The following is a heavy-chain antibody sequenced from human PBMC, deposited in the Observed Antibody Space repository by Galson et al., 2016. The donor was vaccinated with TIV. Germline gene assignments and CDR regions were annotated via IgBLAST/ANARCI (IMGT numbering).Heavy chain of an antibody. D-gene: IGHD3-22*01. CDR1: GGIFNSYA. CDR2: IIPFFRTT. J-gene: IGHJ5*02. V-gene: IGHV1-69*13. CDR3: ARDLKYYYEGVPYNGPEKWFDT. Sequence: SVKVSCKASGGIFNSYAISWVRQAPGQGLEWMGRIIPFFRTTNYAQNFQGRVPITADGSTRTAYMELNSLRSEDTAVYFCARDLKYYYEGVPYNGPEKWFDTWGQGTLVTVSS.